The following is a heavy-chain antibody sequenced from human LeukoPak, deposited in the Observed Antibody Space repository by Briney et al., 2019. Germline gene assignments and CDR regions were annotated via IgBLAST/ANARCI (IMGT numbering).Heavy chain of an antibody. CDR3: ARGSIAVARIFDY. V-gene: IGHV3-21*01. CDR2: ISSSSSYI. D-gene: IGHD6-19*01. J-gene: IGHJ4*02. Sequence: GGSLRLSCAASGFTFSSYSMNWVRQAPGKGLEWVSSISSSSSYIYYADSVKGRFTISRDNAKNSLYLQMNSLRAEDTAVYYCARGSIAVARIFDYWGQGTLVTVSS. CDR1: GFTFSSYS.